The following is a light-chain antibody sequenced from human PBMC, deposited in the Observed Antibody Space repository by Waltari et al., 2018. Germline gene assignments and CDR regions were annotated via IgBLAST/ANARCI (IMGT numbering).Light chain of an antibody. J-gene: IGLJ3*02. Sequence: QSVLTQPPSASGTPGQRVTISCSGSSSHIGSNTVNWYQQLPGAAPKPLIYSNNPRPSGVPDRFSGSKSGTSASLAIDGLQSEDEADYYCAPWDDSLNGWVFGGGTKLTVL. CDR3: APWDDSLNGWV. CDR1: SSHIGSNT. CDR2: SNN. V-gene: IGLV1-44*01.